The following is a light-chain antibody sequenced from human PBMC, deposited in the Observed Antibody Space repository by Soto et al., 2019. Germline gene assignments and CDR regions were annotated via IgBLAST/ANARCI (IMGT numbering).Light chain of an antibody. CDR1: SSDVGGYNY. V-gene: IGLV2-11*01. CDR2: DVS. Sequence: QSALTQPRSVSGSPGQSVTISCTGTSSDVGGYNYVSWHQQHPGKAPKLMIYDVSKWPSGVPDRFSGSKSGNTASLTISGLQAEDEADYYCCSYAGSHLDVFGTGTKLTVL. J-gene: IGLJ1*01. CDR3: CSYAGSHLDV.